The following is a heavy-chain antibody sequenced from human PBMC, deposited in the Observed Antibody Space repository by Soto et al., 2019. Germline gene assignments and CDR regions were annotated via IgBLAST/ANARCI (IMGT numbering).Heavy chain of an antibody. Sequence: ASVKVCCKASGYTFTSYGRRWVRQAPGQGLEWMGWISAYNGNTNYAQRLQGRVTMTTDTSTSTAYMELRSLRSDDTAVYYCARAGITIFGVVDAFDIWGQGTMVTVSS. CDR3: ARAGITIFGVVDAFDI. CDR1: GYTFTSYG. D-gene: IGHD3-3*01. J-gene: IGHJ3*02. V-gene: IGHV1-18*01. CDR2: ISAYNGNT.